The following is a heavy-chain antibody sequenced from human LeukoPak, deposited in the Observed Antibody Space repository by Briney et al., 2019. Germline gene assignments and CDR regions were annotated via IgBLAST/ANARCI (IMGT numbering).Heavy chain of an antibody. V-gene: IGHV3-48*03. CDR3: ARDDRAPGYGWFDP. J-gene: IGHJ5*02. Sequence: GGSLRLSCAASGFTFSSYEMNWVRQAPGKGLEWVSYISSSSNTIYYTDSVKGRFTISRDNAKNSMYLQMNSLRDEDTAVYYCARDDRAPGYGWFDPWGQGTLVTVSS. CDR1: GFTFSSYE. CDR2: ISSSSNTI. D-gene: IGHD5-12*01.